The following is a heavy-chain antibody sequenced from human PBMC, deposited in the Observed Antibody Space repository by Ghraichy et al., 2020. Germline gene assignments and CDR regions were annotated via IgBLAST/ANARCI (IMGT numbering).Heavy chain of an antibody. D-gene: IGHD3-22*01. CDR2: ISGSGGST. V-gene: IGHV3-23*01. J-gene: IGHJ3*02. CDR1: GFTFSSYA. Sequence: GESLNISCAASGFTFSSYAMSWVRQAPGKGLEWVSAISGSGGSTYYADSVKGRFTISRDNSKNTLYLQMNSLRAEDTAVYYCAKAYWKTRGITMIVVVRGGAFDIWGQGTMVTVSS. CDR3: AKAYWKTRGITMIVVVRGGAFDI.